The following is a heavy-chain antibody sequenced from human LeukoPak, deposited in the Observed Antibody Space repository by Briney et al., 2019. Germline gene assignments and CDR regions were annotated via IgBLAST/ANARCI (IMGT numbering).Heavy chain of an antibody. D-gene: IGHD7-27*01. CDR3: ARGLNWGVWFDP. Sequence: SETLSLTCTVSGGSISPYYWSWIRQPPGKGLEWIGYIYYSGSTNYNPSLKSRVTISVDTSKNQFSLKLSSVTAADTAVYYCARGLNWGVWFDPWGQGTLVTVSS. CDR1: GGSISPYY. CDR2: IYYSGST. V-gene: IGHV4-59*12. J-gene: IGHJ5*02.